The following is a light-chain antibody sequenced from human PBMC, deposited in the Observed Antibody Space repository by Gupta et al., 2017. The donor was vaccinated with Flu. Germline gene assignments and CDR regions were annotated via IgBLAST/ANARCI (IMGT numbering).Light chain of an antibody. V-gene: IGKV3-20*01. CDR2: GAS. CDR1: QSVSRSY. J-gene: IGKJ3*01. Sequence: TLSLSPGERATLSCRASQSVSRSYLAWYKQKPGQAPRLLIYGASSRDTGIPDRFSGSGYGTDFTLTISRREPEDFAVYYCQQYGSFTGVTFGHGTKVDIK. CDR3: QQYGSFTGVT.